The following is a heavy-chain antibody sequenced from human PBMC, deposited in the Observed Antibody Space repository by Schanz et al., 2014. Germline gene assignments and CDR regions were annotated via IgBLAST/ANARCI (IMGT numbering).Heavy chain of an antibody. V-gene: IGHV3-7*04. CDR1: GFTFSNYW. J-gene: IGHJ4*02. Sequence: EVQLVESGGGLVQPGGSLRLSCVASGFTFSNYWMTWVRQAPGKGLEWVANIKQDESEKYYVDSVKGRFTISRDNSKNTLFLQMNSLRAEYTAVYYCARDHTTESYYSAGPPIDYWGQGTLVTVSS. CDR2: IKQDESEK. CDR3: ARDHTTESYYSAGPPIDY. D-gene: IGHD1-26*01.